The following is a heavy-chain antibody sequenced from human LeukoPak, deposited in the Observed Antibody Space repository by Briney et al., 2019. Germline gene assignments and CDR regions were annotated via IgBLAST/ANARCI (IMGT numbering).Heavy chain of an antibody. V-gene: IGHV3-74*01. J-gene: IGHJ5*02. CDR3: VSDLCGGDDQ. D-gene: IGHD3-3*01. CDR2: IDEDGKTI. Sequence: HPGGSLRLSCAASGFTFNSYWMHWVRQAPGKGLGWVSRIDEDGKTIDYADSVKGRFTISRDNAKDTLYLQMSSLRDEDTAVYYCVSDLCGGDDQWGRGTLVTVSS. CDR1: GFTFNSYW.